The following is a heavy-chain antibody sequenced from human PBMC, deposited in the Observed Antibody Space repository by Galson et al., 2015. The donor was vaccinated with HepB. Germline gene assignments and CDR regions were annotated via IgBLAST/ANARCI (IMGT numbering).Heavy chain of an antibody. V-gene: IGHV3-48*04. Sequence: SLRLSCAASGFTFSSYAMNWVRQAPGKGLEWVSYISSSSSTIYYADSVKGRLTISRDNAENSLYLQVNSLRAEDTAVYYCARENRCSSTSCYVALDLWGRGTLVTVSS. D-gene: IGHD2-2*01. CDR1: GFTFSSYA. CDR2: ISSSSSTI. J-gene: IGHJ5*02. CDR3: ARENRCSSTSCYVALDL.